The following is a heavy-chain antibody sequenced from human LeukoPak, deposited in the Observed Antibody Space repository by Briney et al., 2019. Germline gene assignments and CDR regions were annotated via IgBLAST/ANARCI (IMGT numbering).Heavy chain of an antibody. D-gene: IGHD5-12*01. V-gene: IGHV4-30-2*01. CDR1: GGSISSGGYS. J-gene: IGHJ5*01. CDR2: IYHSGST. Sequence: SETLSLTCAVSGGSISSGGYSWSWIRQPPGKGLEWIGYIYHSGSTYYNPSLKSRVTISVDRSKNQFSLKLSSVTAADTAVYYCARARGYGHWFDSWGQGTLVTVSS. CDR3: ARARGYGHWFDS.